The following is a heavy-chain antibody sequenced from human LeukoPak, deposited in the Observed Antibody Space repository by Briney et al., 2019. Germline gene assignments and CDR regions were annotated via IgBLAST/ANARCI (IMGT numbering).Heavy chain of an antibody. J-gene: IGHJ4*02. Sequence: ASVKVSCKASGGTFSSYAISWVRQAPGQGLEWMGGIIPIFGTANYAQKFQGRVTITADESTSTAYMELSSLRSEDTAVYYCARKGGDYDSSGYYYERPYYFDYWGQGTLVTVSS. CDR2: IIPIFGTA. V-gene: IGHV1-69*01. CDR3: ARKGGDYDSSGYYYERPYYFDY. D-gene: IGHD3-22*01. CDR1: GGTFSSYA.